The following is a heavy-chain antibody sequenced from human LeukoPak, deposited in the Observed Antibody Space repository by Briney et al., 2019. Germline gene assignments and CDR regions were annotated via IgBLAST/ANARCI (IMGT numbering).Heavy chain of an antibody. CDR1: GCIFSSYA. CDR2: IIPIFGSA. D-gene: IGHD3-16*02. CDR3: AKGSRLREGGSYRF. V-gene: IGHV1-69*06. Sequence: SVKVSCKASGCIFSSYAINWVRQAPGQGLEWMGRIIPIFGSANYAQKFQGRVTITADKSTRTAYMGLSSLRSEDTALYYCAKGSRLREGGSYRFWGQGTLVTVSS. J-gene: IGHJ4*02.